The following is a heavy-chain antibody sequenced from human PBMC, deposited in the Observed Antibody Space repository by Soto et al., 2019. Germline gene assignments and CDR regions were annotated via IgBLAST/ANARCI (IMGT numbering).Heavy chain of an antibody. V-gene: IGHV1-69*01. CDR2: IIPIFGTA. D-gene: IGHD3-22*01. CDR1: GGTFSSYA. CDR3: ARDLLPSYYDSSGYHY. J-gene: IGHJ4*02. Sequence: QVQLVQSGAEVKKPGSSVKVSCKASGGTFSSYAISWVRQAPGQGLEWMGGIIPIFGTANYAQKFQGRVTIAADDSTSTAYMELSSLRSEDTAVYYCARDLLPSYYDSSGYHYWGQGTLVTVSA.